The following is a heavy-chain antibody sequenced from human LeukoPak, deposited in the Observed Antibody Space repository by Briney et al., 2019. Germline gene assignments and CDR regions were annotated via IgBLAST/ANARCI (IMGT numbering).Heavy chain of an antibody. D-gene: IGHD3-3*01. Sequence: SGGSLRLSCAASGFTFSSYAMSWVRQAPGKGLEWVSAISGGGGSTYYADSVKGRFTISRDNSKNTLYLQMNSLRAEDTAVYYCAKDYDFWSGYRTYWGQGTLVAVSS. CDR3: AKDYDFWSGYRTY. CDR2: ISGGGGST. J-gene: IGHJ4*02. V-gene: IGHV3-23*01. CDR1: GFTFSSYA.